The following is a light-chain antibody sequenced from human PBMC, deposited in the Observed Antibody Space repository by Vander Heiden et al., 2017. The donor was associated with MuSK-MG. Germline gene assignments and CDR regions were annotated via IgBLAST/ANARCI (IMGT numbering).Light chain of an antibody. CDR1: QGIRND. J-gene: IGKJ1*01. Sequence: ITCRASQGIRNDLGWYQQKPGKAPKLLIYAATSLQSGVPSRFSGSGSGTDFTLTISSLQPEDFATYYCLQDYNYPRTFGQGTKVEIK. V-gene: IGKV1-6*01. CDR3: LQDYNYPRT. CDR2: AAT.